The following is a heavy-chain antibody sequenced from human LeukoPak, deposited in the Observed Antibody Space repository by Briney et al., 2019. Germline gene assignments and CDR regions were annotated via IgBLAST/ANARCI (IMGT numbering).Heavy chain of an antibody. CDR1: GFTFRDYY. Sequence: PWGSLRLSCAASGFTFRDYYMSWIRQAPGKGLEWVSYISSSGSTIYYADSVKGRFTISRDNAKNSLYLQMNSLRAEDTAVYYCARDSLYDFWSGYYTGGTYYFDYWGQGTLVTVSS. CDR3: ARDSLYDFWSGYYTGGTYYFDY. D-gene: IGHD3-3*01. CDR2: ISSSGSTI. J-gene: IGHJ4*02. V-gene: IGHV3-11*01.